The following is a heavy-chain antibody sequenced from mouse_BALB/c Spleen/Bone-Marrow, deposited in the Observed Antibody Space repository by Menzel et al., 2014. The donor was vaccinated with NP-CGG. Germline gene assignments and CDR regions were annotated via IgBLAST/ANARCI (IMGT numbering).Heavy chain of an antibody. J-gene: IGHJ4*01. Sequence: QVQLQQPGAELVKPGASVKLSCKASGYTFTSYWMHWVKQRPGQGLEWIGEIDPSNGRADYNEKFRSKATLTVDRSSSTAYMQLSSLTSEDSAVYYCSRGRRDALDYWGQGTSVTVSS. CDR2: IDPSNGRA. CDR3: SRGRRDALDY. V-gene: IGHV1S81*02. CDR1: GYTFTSYW.